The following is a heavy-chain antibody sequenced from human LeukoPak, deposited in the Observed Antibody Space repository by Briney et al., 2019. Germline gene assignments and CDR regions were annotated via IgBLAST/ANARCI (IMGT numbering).Heavy chain of an antibody. CDR1: GDSFSSNSAA. Sequence: SQTLSLTCALSGDSFSSNSAAWSWIRQSPSRGLEWLGRTYYRSKWYNDYAVSVKSRIIINPDTSKNQCSLQLNSVTPEDTAVYYCARAPRFTREKSFYYYMDGWGKGTTVTVSS. D-gene: IGHD2-2*01. V-gene: IGHV6-1*01. CDR3: ARAPRFTREKSFYYYMDG. CDR2: TYYRSKWYN. J-gene: IGHJ6*03.